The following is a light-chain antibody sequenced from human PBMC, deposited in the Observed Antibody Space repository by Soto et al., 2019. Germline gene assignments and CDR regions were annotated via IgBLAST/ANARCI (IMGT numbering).Light chain of an antibody. Sequence: EIVLTQSPGTLSLSPGERATLSCMASQSVSSSYLAWYQQKPGQAPRVLIYGASTRATGIPARFTGSGSGTEFILTITSLQSEDSAVYYCQEYNTWPWTFGQGTKVDIK. V-gene: IGKV3-15*01. CDR1: QSVSSSY. CDR2: GAS. CDR3: QEYNTWPWT. J-gene: IGKJ1*01.